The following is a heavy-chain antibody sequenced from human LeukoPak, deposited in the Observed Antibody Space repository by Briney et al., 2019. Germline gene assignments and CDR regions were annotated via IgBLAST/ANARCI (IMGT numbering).Heavy chain of an antibody. D-gene: IGHD3-22*01. Sequence: SETLSLTCTVSGDSINSRNYYWGWIRQTPGKRLEWIGSRYYSGSTYYNPSLKNRVTISVDTSKNQFSLKLSSVTAADTAVYYCASSPYYDSSGYYLDYWGQGTLVTVSS. CDR3: ASSPYYDSSGYYLDY. J-gene: IGHJ4*02. V-gene: IGHV4-39*01. CDR1: GDSINSRNYY. CDR2: RYYSGST.